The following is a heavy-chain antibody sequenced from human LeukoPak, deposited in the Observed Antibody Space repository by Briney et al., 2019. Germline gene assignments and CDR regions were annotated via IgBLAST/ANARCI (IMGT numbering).Heavy chain of an antibody. CDR2: INAGNGNT. D-gene: IGHD3-10*01. V-gene: IGHV1-3*01. Sequence: ASVKVSCKASGYTFTSYAMHWVRQAPGQRLEWMGWINAGNGNTKYSQKFQGRVTITRDTSACTAYMELSSLRSEDTAVYYCARDLRYYYGSAYYGMDVWGKGTTVTVSS. CDR1: GYTFTSYA. CDR3: ARDLRYYYGSAYYGMDV. J-gene: IGHJ6*04.